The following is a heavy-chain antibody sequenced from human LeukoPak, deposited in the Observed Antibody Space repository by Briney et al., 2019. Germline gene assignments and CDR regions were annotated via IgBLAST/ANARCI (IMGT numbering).Heavy chain of an antibody. CDR1: GGSISSGDYY. J-gene: IGHJ4*02. CDR3: ARHFRRGTLDY. Sequence: SQTLSLTCTVSGGSISSGDYYWSWIRQPPGTGLEWIGYIYYSGSTYYNPSLKSRVTISVDTSKNQFSLKLSSVTAADTAVYYCARHFRRGTLDYWGQGTLVTVSS. D-gene: IGHD3-3*02. CDR2: IYYSGST. V-gene: IGHV4-30-4*01.